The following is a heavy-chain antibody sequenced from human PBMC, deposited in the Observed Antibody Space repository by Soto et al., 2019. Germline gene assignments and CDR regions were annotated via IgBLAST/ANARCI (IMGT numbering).Heavy chain of an antibody. Sequence: PSETLSLTCTVSGGSISSYYWSWIRQPAGKGLEWIGRIYTSGSTNYNPSLKSRVTMSVDTSKNQFSLKLSSVTAADTAVYYCARYRRASAAGPFDYWGQGTLVTVSS. V-gene: IGHV4-4*07. D-gene: IGHD6-13*01. CDR1: GGSISSYY. CDR3: ARYRRASAAGPFDY. J-gene: IGHJ4*02. CDR2: IYTSGST.